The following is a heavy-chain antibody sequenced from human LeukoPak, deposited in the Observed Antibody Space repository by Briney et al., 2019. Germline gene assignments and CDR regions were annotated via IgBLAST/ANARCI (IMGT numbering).Heavy chain of an antibody. CDR3: ARMGWNYDSSGYYFHY. CDR1: GGSLSSYY. D-gene: IGHD3-22*01. Sequence: SETLSLTCTVSGGSLSSYYWSWIRQPPGKGLEWIGYIYYSGSTNYNPSLKSRVTISVDTSKNQFSLKLSSVTAADTAVYYCARMGWNYDSSGYYFHYWGQGTLVTVSS. J-gene: IGHJ4*02. V-gene: IGHV4-59*01. CDR2: IYYSGST.